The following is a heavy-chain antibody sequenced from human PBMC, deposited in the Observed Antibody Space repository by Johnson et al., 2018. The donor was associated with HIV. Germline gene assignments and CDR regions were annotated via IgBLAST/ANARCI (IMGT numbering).Heavy chain of an antibody. CDR1: GFTFSSYG. D-gene: IGHD6-13*01. CDR2: IRYDGSNK. V-gene: IGHV3-30*02. J-gene: IGHJ3*02. Sequence: MQLVESGGGVVQPGGSLRLSCAASGFTFSSYGMHWVRQAPGKGLEWVAFIRYDGSNKYYADSVKGRFTISRDNSKNTLYLQMNSLRAEDTAVYYCARPVIAADDAFDIWGQGTMVTVSS. CDR3: ARPVIAADDAFDI.